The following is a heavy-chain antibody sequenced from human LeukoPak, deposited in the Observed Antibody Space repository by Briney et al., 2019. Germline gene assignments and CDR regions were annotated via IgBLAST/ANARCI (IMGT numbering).Heavy chain of an antibody. D-gene: IGHD5-12*01. V-gene: IGHV3-21*01. J-gene: IGHJ4*02. Sequence: GGSLRLSCAASGFTFSSYSMNWVRQAPGKGLEWVSFISTSSSYIYCADSLKGRFTISRDNAKKSLYLQINSLRAEDTAVYYCARVTRGGYDGYFDYWGQGTLVTVSS. CDR1: GFTFSSYS. CDR3: ARVTRGGYDGYFDY. CDR2: ISTSSSYI.